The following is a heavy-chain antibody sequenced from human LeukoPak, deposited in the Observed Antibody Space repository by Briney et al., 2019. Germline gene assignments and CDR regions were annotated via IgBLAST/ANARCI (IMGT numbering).Heavy chain of an antibody. CDR2: INPDGSHT. J-gene: IGHJ4*02. D-gene: IGHD3-16*01. CDR1: GFTFSIYW. CDR3: VRDLGRPRDL. Sequence: GGSLRLSCAASGFTFSIYWMHWVRQPPGKGLVWVSRINPDGSHTNYADSVKGRFTISRDNAKNTLYLQMNSLRAEDTAVYYCVRDLGRPRDLWGPGTLVTVSS. V-gene: IGHV3-74*01.